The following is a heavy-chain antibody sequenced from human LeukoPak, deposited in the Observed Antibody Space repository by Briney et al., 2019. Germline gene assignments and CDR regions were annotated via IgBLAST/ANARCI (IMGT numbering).Heavy chain of an antibody. Sequence: GASVKVSCKASGYTFNVHYIHWVRQAPGQDLGWMGWINPNNGGTNYAQNFQGRVTMTRDTSISTGYMELSRLTSDDTAVYYCARGGGNLKLDHWGQGTLVTVSS. D-gene: IGHD1-14*01. CDR3: ARGGGNLKLDH. J-gene: IGHJ4*02. CDR2: INPNNGGT. V-gene: IGHV1-2*02. CDR1: GYTFNVHY.